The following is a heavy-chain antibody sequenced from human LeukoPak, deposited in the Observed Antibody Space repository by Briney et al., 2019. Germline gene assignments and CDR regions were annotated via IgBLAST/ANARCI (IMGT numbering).Heavy chain of an antibody. CDR2: ISGSGGST. Sequence: GGSLRLSCAASGFTFSSYAISWVRQAPGKGLEWVSAISGSGGSTYYADSVKGRFTISRDNSKNTLYLQMNSLRAEDTAVYYCAKELSGYGDSRLFDYWGQGTLVTVSS. J-gene: IGHJ4*02. D-gene: IGHD4-17*01. V-gene: IGHV3-23*01. CDR3: AKELSGYGDSRLFDY. CDR1: GFTFSSYA.